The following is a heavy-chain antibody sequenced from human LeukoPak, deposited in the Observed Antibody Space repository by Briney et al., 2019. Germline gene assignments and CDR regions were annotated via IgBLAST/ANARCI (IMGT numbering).Heavy chain of an antibody. CDR2: INPNSGGT. J-gene: IGHJ6*02. CDR1: GYTFTGYY. V-gene: IGHV1-2*02. D-gene: IGHD3-3*01. Sequence: ASVKVSCKASGYTFTGYYMHWVRQAPGQGLEWMGWINPNSGGTNYAQKFQGRVTMTRDTSISTAYMELSRLRTDDKAVYYCARDTYYDFWRAFSYGMDVWGQGTTVTVSS. CDR3: ARDTYYDFWRAFSYGMDV.